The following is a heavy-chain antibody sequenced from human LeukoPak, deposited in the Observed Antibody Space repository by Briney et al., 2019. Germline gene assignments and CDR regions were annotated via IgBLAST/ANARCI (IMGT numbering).Heavy chain of an antibody. D-gene: IGHD3-16*02. V-gene: IGHV1-69*13. CDR2: IIPIFGTA. J-gene: IGHJ4*02. CDR1: GYTLTELS. CDR3: ARNIITFGGVIVGFDY. Sequence: ASVKVSCKVSGYTLTELSMHWVRQAPGQGLEWMGGIIPIFGTANYAQKFQGRVTITADESTSTAYMELSSLRSEDTAVYYCARNIITFGGVIVGFDYWGQGTLVTVSS.